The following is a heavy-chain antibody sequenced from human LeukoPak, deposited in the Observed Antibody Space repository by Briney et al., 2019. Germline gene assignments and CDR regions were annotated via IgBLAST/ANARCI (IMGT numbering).Heavy chain of an antibody. CDR2: IKQDGSEK. Sequence: GGSLRLSCAASGFTFSSYWMSWVRQAPGQGLEWVANIKQDGSEKYYVDSVKGRFTMSRDNARKSLYLQMNSLRGEDTAVYYCASWAGAAAGFSGPFDYWGQGTLVTVSS. CDR3: ASWAGAAAGFSGPFDY. CDR1: GFTFSSYW. D-gene: IGHD6-13*01. J-gene: IGHJ4*02. V-gene: IGHV3-7*01.